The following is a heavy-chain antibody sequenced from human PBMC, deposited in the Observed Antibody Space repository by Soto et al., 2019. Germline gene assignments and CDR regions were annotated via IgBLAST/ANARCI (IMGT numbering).Heavy chain of an antibody. Sequence: PGGSLRLSCAASGFTFSSYAMHWVRQAPGKGLEWVAVISYDGSNKYYADSVKGRFTISRDNSKNTLYLQMNSLRAEDTAVYYCARVKDYYDSTGGFDYWGQGTLDTVSS. CDR2: ISYDGSNK. CDR3: ARVKDYYDSTGGFDY. J-gene: IGHJ4*02. D-gene: IGHD3-22*01. CDR1: GFTFSSYA. V-gene: IGHV3-30-3*01.